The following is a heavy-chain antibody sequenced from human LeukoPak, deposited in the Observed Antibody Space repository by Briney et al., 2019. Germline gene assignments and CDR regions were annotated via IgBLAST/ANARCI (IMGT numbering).Heavy chain of an antibody. CDR2: IKHDASET. J-gene: IGHJ4*02. V-gene: IGHV3-7*01. D-gene: IGHD5/OR15-5a*01. Sequence: PGGSLRLSCVASGFTFSKYWMNWFRQAPEKGLEWVANIKHDASETYHADSVKGRFTISRDNTQNSLYLQMNNLRAEDTAVYYCARDVSRSFDYWGQGTLVTVSS. CDR3: ARDVSRSFDY. CDR1: GFTFSKYW.